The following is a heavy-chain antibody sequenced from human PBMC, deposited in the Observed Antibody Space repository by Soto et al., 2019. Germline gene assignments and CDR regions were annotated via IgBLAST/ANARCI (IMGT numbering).Heavy chain of an antibody. D-gene: IGHD6-13*01. CDR1: GFTFSSYA. J-gene: IGHJ4*02. Sequence: VQLLDSGGGLVQPGGSLRLSCAASGFTFSSYALNCVRQAPGKGLVWISVISGSGDSTYYADSVKGRFTMSRDNAKNTLSLPMNRLRAEGTAVYYCARTGPGTSFDYGGKGTLVTVSS. CDR3: ARTGPGTSFDY. V-gene: IGHV3-23*01. CDR2: ISGSGDST.